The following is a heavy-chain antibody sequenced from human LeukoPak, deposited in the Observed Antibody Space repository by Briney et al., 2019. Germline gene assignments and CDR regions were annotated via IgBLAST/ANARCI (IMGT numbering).Heavy chain of an antibody. CDR3: ARDLGQYYDTSDNWFDP. V-gene: IGHV3-74*01. CDR1: GFTLNTYW. D-gene: IGHD3-22*01. CDR2: INSDGINT. J-gene: IGHJ5*02. Sequence: GGSLRLSCAGSGFTLNTYWMHWVRQGPGKGLVWVSRINSDGINTSYADSVKGRFTISRDNAKNTLNLQMNSLRAEDTAVYYCARDLGQYYDTSDNWFDPWGQGTLVTVSS.